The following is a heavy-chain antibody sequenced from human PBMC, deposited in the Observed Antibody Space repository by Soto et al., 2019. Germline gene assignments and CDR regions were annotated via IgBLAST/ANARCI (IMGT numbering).Heavy chain of an antibody. D-gene: IGHD5-18*01. J-gene: IGHJ4*02. V-gene: IGHV4-30-2*01. CDR1: GGSISSGGYS. Sequence: QLQLQESGSGLVKPSQTLSLTCAVSGGSISSGGYSWSWIRQPPGKGLEWIGYIYHSGSTYYNPSLKSRVNMSVDRSKNQFSLKLSSVTAADTAVYYCARGAIQLWPYFDYWGQGTLVTVSS. CDR3: ARGAIQLWPYFDY. CDR2: IYHSGST.